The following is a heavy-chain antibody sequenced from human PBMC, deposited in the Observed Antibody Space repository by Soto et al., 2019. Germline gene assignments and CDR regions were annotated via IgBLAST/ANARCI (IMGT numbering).Heavy chain of an antibody. D-gene: IGHD3-22*01. J-gene: IGHJ4*02. CDR3: ARAWYYDSSGYLVS. CDR1: GGTFSSYA. CDR2: IIPIFGTA. Sequence: GSSVKVSCKDSGGTFSSYAISWVRQAPGQGLEWMGGIIPIFGTANYAQKFQGRVTITADESTSTAYMELSSLRSEDTAVYYCARAWYYDSSGYLVSWGQGTLDNVSS. V-gene: IGHV1-69*13.